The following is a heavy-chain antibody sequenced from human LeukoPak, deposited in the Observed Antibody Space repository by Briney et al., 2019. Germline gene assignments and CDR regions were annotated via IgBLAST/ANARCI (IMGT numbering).Heavy chain of an antibody. D-gene: IGHD3-3*02. Sequence: GGSLCSSCAASAFTFSANSWNWLAQGPGKGLKGGANIKEDGNQKYYVDSVKGRFTISRDNAKNSLYLQMNSLRAEDTAVYYCARDIGHFMGLFDYWGQGTLVTVSS. CDR3: ARDIGHFMGLFDY. CDR2: IKEDGNQK. J-gene: IGHJ4*02. V-gene: IGHV3-7*01. CDR1: AFTFSANS.